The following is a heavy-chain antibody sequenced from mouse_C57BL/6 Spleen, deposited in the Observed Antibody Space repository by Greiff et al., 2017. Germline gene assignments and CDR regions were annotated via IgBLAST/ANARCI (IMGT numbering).Heavy chain of an antibody. CDR2: IDPSDSET. J-gene: IGHJ2*01. Sequence: QVQLQQPGAELVKPGASVKVSCKASGYTFTSYWMHWVKQRPIQGLEWIGNIDPSDSETHYNQKFKDKATLTVDKSSSTAYMQLSSLTSEDSAVYYCARSIPLDYWGQGTTLTVSS. CDR1: GYTFTSYW. V-gene: IGHV1-52*01. D-gene: IGHD5-1-1*01. CDR3: ARSIPLDY.